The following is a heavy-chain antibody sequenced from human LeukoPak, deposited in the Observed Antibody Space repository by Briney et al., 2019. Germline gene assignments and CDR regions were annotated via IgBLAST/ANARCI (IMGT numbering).Heavy chain of an antibody. CDR2: ISCGGGST. V-gene: IGHV3-43D*03. CDR1: GFTFDDYA. D-gene: IGHD3-3*01. CDR3: ARSARLMKGVVEVTAIDD. J-gene: IGHJ4*02. Sequence: GGSLRLSSAASGFTFDDYAMRWVRQARGKVLGWFSLISCGGGSTYYADAVRGGFTIARANAKNSFYLEMNSLRADDTVVYYCARSARLMKGVVEVTAIDDWGQGTLVTVSS.